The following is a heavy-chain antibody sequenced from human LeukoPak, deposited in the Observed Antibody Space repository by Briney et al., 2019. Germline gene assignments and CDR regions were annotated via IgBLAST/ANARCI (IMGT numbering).Heavy chain of an antibody. V-gene: IGHV3-7*01. D-gene: IGHD2-15*01. Sequence: TGGSLRLSXAASGFTFTNYWMSWVRQAPGKGPEWVANIKHDESKTYYDDSVKGRFTISRDNAKNSLFLQMNSLRAEDTAVYYCARDASLYCAGGTCYWAFDHWGQGTLVTVSS. CDR1: GFTFTNYW. CDR2: IKHDESKT. J-gene: IGHJ4*02. CDR3: ARDASLYCAGGTCYWAFDH.